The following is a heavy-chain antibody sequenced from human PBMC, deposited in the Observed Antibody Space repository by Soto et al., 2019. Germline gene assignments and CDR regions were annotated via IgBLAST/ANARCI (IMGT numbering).Heavy chain of an antibody. V-gene: IGHV3-7*05. CDR1: GFIFSSHW. Sequence: EVQLVESGGGLVQPGGSLRLSCVASGFIFSSHWLTWVRQVPGKRLEWVANINQDGSEKNYLDSVKGRFTISRENAYNSLYLQMNSLRTEDTAVYYCARGHYGMDVWGQGTTVTVSS. J-gene: IGHJ6*02. CDR2: INQDGSEK. CDR3: ARGHYGMDV.